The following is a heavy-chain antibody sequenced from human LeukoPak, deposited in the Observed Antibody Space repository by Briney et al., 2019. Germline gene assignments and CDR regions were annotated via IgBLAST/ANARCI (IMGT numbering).Heavy chain of an antibody. D-gene: IGHD5-24*01. CDR3: ARGSATGGRMDY. V-gene: IGHV3-9*03. CDR1: GFTFDDYA. J-gene: IGHJ4*02. Sequence: GGSLRLSCAASGFTFDDYAMHWVRQAPGKGLEWVSGISWNSGSIAYADSVKGRFTISRDNAKNSLYLQMNSLRAEDMAVYYCARGSATGGRMDYWGQGTLVTVSS. CDR2: ISWNSGSI.